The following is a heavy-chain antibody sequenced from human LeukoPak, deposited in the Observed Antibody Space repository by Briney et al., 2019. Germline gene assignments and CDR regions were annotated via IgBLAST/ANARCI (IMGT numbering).Heavy chain of an antibody. V-gene: IGHV1-8*01. CDR3: ARGPYYYDSSGYFNDY. Sequence: ASVKVSCKASGYTFTRYDINWVRQATGQGLERRGWMNPNSGNTGYAQKFQGRVTMTRNTSISTAYMELSSLRSEDTAVYYCARGPYYYDSSGYFNDYWGQGTLVTVSS. D-gene: IGHD3-22*01. CDR2: MNPNSGNT. J-gene: IGHJ4*02. CDR1: GYTFTRYD.